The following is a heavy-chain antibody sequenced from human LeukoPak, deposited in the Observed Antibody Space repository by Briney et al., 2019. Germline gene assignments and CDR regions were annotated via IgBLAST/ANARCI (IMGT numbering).Heavy chain of an antibody. J-gene: IGHJ6*03. CDR2: ISGSSGTI. CDR3: ARRSEFGVLYYMDV. CDR1: GFTFSTYS. V-gene: IGHV3-48*04. Sequence: GGSLRLSCAASGFTFSTYSMNWVRQAPGKGLEWVLYISGSSGTIYYADSVKGRFTISRDNPKTSLYLQMNSLRAEDTAIYYCARRSEFGVLYYMDVWGKGTTVTVSS. D-gene: IGHD3-16*01.